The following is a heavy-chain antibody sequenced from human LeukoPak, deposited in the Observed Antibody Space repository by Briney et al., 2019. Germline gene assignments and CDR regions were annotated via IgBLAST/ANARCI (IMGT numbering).Heavy chain of an antibody. Sequence: PGGSLRLSCAASGFTFSNYAMSWVRQAPGKGLEWVSGINPSGGDTFYADSVKGRFTISRDNSNNALYLQINSLRADDTAVYYCAKDLKPGALDYWGQGALVTVSS. CDR3: AKDLKPGALDY. V-gene: IGHV3-23*01. CDR1: GFTFSNYA. J-gene: IGHJ4*02. D-gene: IGHD3-10*01. CDR2: INPSGGDT.